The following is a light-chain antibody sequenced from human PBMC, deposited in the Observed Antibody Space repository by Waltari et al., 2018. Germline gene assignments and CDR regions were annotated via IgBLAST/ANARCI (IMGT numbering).Light chain of an antibody. J-gene: IGKJ4*01. CDR1: QSVDMY. CDR2: DTS. Sequence: EMVLTQSPPPLSLSPGERATPSCRASQSVDMYLAGYQQRPGQAPRLLIYDTSNRATDIPARFSGSGSETDFSLTISSLEPEDFAVYYCQQRRNWPLTFGGGTKVEIK. V-gene: IGKV3-11*01. CDR3: QQRRNWPLT.